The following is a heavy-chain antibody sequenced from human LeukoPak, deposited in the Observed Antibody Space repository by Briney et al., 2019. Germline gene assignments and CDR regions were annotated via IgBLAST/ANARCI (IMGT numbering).Heavy chain of an antibody. D-gene: IGHD6-19*01. J-gene: IGHJ4*02. CDR1: GGSISSYY. CDR2: IYYSGST. V-gene: IGHV4-59*01. Sequence: ASETLSLTCTVSGGSISSYYWSWIRQPPGKGLEWIGYIYYSGSTNYNPSLKSRVTISVDTPKNQFSLKLSSVTAADTAVYYCARGGYSSGWYVFDYWGQGTLVTVSS. CDR3: ARGGYSSGWYVFDY.